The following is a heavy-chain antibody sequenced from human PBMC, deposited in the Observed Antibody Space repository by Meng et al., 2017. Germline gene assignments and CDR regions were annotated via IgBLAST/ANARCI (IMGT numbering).Heavy chain of an antibody. CDR1: GGSISSSNW. J-gene: IGHJ4*02. D-gene: IGHD3-10*01. Sequence: GSLRLSCAVSGGSISSSNWWRWVRQPPGKGLEWSGEIYHSGSTNYNPSLKSRVTISVDKSKNQFSLKLSSVTAADTAVYYCASSMVRGVITDYWGQGTLVTVSS. CDR3: ASSMVRGVITDY. CDR2: IYHSGST. V-gene: IGHV4-4*02.